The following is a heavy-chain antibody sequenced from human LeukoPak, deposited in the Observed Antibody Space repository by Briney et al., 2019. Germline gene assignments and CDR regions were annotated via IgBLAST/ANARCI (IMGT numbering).Heavy chain of an antibody. CDR1: GFTFSTYW. CDR2: IKKDGSEK. CDR3: ARDAGSGSLFDY. Sequence: GGSLRLSCAASGFTFSTYWMSWVRQAPGKGLEWVANIKKDGSEKYYVDSVKGRFTSSRDHAKNSLYLQMNSLRAEDTAMYYCARDAGSGSLFDYWGQGTLVTVSS. V-gene: IGHV3-7*05. D-gene: IGHD3-10*01. J-gene: IGHJ4*02.